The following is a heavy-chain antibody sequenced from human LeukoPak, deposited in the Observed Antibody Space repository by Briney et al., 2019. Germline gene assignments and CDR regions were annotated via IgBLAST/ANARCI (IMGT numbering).Heavy chain of an antibody. V-gene: IGHV4-30-2*01. CDR2: VHHSGSS. CDR1: GDSISSGGYY. D-gene: IGHD6-25*01. Sequence: PSETLSLTCTVSGDSISSGGYYWSWIRQPPGKGLEWIGYVHHSGSSFYNPSLKSRVTMSVDRSKNQFSLKLTSVTAADTAVYYCARDGQGFNGGGGFWGQGTLVTVSS. CDR3: ARDGQGFNGGGGF. J-gene: IGHJ4*02.